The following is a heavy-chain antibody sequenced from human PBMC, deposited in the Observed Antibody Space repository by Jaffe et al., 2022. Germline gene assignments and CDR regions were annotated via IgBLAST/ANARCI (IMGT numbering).Heavy chain of an antibody. V-gene: IGHV3-30*18. J-gene: IGHJ3*02. CDR2: ISYDGSNK. Sequence: QVQLVESGGGVVQPGRSLRLSCAASGFTFSSYGMHWVRQAPGKGLEWVAVISYDGSNKYYADSVKGRFTISRDNSKNTLYLQMNSLRAEDTAVYYCAKELSRGSRYSDAFDIWGQGTMVTVSS. D-gene: IGHD2-15*01. CDR1: GFTFSSYG. CDR3: AKELSRGSRYSDAFDI.